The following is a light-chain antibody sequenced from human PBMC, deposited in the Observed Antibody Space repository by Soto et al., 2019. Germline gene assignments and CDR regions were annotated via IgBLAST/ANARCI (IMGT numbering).Light chain of an antibody. V-gene: IGKV1-5*01. J-gene: IGKJ1*01. CDR3: QQYGTFRT. CDR2: DSS. CDR1: QSISTW. Sequence: IQMTQSPCTLSASVEDRFTITCRASQSISTWLAWYQQRPGSAPRLLIYDSSRLESGVPSRFSGSGSGTEFTLTISSLQPEDFASYYCQQYGTFRTFGQATKVDIK.